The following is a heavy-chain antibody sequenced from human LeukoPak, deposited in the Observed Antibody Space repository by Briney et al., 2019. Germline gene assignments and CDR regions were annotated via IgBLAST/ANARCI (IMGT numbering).Heavy chain of an antibody. V-gene: IGHV3-48*03. CDR2: ISSSGGTI. Sequence: GGSLRLSCAASGFTLSSYEMQWVRQAPGKGLEWVSYISSSGGTIYYADSVKGRFTSTRDNAKNSLYLQMNSLRADDTAVYYCARDRYSSSWGQGTLVTVSS. CDR3: ARDRYSSS. D-gene: IGHD6-13*01. CDR1: GFTLSSYE. J-gene: IGHJ4*02.